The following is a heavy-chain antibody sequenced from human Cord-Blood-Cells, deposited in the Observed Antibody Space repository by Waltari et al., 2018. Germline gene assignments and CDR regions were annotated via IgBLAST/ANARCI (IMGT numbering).Heavy chain of an antibody. CDR2: IYYSGST. J-gene: IGHJ3*02. Sequence: QLQLQESGPGLVKPSETLSLTCTVSGGSISSSRYYWGWIRQPPGKGLEWIGSIYYSGSTYYNPSLKSRVTISVDTSKNQFSLKLSSVTAADTAVYYCATYGDYFAFDIWGQGTMVTVSS. V-gene: IGHV4-39*01. D-gene: IGHD4-17*01. CDR3: ATYGDYFAFDI. CDR1: GGSISSSRYY.